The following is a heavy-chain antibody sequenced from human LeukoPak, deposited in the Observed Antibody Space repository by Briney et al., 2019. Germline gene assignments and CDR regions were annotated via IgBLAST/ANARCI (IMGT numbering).Heavy chain of an antibody. CDR3: AKGAPGTHLWLPSDY. CDR2: ISGSGGTT. V-gene: IGHV3-23*01. J-gene: IGHJ4*02. Sequence: PGGSLRLSCAASGFTFSSYAMSWVRQAPGKGLEWVSLISGSGGTTYYADSVKGRFTISRDNSKNTLYLQMNSLRVEDTAVYYCAKGAPGTHLWLPSDYWGQGTLVTVSS. D-gene: IGHD5-18*01. CDR1: GFTFSSYA.